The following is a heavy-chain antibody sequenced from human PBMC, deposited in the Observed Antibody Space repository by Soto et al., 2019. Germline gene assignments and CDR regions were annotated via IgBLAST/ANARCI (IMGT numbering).Heavy chain of an antibody. Sequence: QVQLVQSGTEVKKPGASVKVSCKASGYAFISYGVTWVRQAPGQGLEWMGGISSYNGNTNYAQHLQGRVTLTTDTSTNTAYMELRSRRSDDTAVYYCEKHGRYSQAFDIWGQGTMIPVPS. CDR2: ISSYNGNT. CDR3: EKHGRYSQAFDI. D-gene: IGHD3-9*01. CDR1: GYAFISYG. J-gene: IGHJ3*02. V-gene: IGHV1-18*04.